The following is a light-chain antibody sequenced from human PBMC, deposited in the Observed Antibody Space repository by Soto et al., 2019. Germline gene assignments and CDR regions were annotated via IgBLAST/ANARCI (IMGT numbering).Light chain of an antibody. Sequence: EIVLTQSPGTLSLSPGDRATLSCRASQSVSSSYLAWYQQKPGQAPGLLIYGASSRATGIPDRFSGSGSGTDFTLTISRLEPEDVAVYYCQQYLHTPRTFGQGTKVEIK. CDR2: GAS. J-gene: IGKJ1*01. CDR3: QQYLHTPRT. CDR1: QSVSSSY. V-gene: IGKV3-20*01.